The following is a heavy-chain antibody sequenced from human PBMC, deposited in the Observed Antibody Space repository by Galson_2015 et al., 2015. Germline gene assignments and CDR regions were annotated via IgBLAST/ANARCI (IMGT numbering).Heavy chain of an antibody. CDR1: GFTFSSYA. CDR3: ARDRGEWLRGSPLDY. D-gene: IGHD5-12*01. Sequence: SLRLSCAASGFTFSSYAMHWVRQAPGKGLEWVAVISYDGSNKYYADSVKGRFTISRDNSKNTLYLQMNSLRAEDTAVYYCARDRGEWLRGSPLDYWGQGTLVTVSS. CDR2: ISYDGSNK. V-gene: IGHV3-30-3*01. J-gene: IGHJ4*02.